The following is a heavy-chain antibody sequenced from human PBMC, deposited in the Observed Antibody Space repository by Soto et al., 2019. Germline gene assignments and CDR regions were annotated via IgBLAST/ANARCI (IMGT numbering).Heavy chain of an antibody. CDR1: GGTFSSYA. Sequence: SMKVSCKASGGTFSSYAISWVRQAPGQGLEWMGGIIPIFGTANYAQKFQGRVTITADESTSTAYMELSSLRSEDTAVYYCARDWGPRGYYCYGMDVWGQGTTVTVSS. CDR3: ARDWGPRGYYCYGMDV. D-gene: IGHD3-16*01. J-gene: IGHJ6*02. CDR2: IIPIFGTA. V-gene: IGHV1-69*13.